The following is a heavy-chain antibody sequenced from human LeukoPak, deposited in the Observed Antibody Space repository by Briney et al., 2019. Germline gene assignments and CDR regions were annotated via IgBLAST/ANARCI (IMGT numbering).Heavy chain of an antibody. CDR3: ARVGGDPELDAFDI. V-gene: IGHV1-69*13. D-gene: IGHD3-10*01. J-gene: IGHJ3*02. Sequence: SVKVSCKASGGTFSSYAISWVRQAPGQGLEWMGGIIPIFGTANYAQKFQGRVTITADESTSTVYMELSSLRSEDTAVYYCARVGGDPELDAFDIWGQGTMVTVSS. CDR1: GGTFSSYA. CDR2: IIPIFGTA.